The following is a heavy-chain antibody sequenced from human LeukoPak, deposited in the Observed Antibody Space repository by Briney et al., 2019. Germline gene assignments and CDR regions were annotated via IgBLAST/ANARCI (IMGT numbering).Heavy chain of an antibody. D-gene: IGHD1-26*01. CDR3: ARDLTTPPYNWFDP. CDR1: GGSISTYY. V-gene: IGHV4-4*07. CDR2: VDASGRT. Sequence: SETLSLTCTVSGGSISTYYWSWIRQPAVKGLEWIGLVDASGRTNYNPSLQSRVTMSVDTSKNQFSLKMSSVTAADTAVYYCARDLTTPPYNWFDPWGQGTLVTVSS. J-gene: IGHJ5*02.